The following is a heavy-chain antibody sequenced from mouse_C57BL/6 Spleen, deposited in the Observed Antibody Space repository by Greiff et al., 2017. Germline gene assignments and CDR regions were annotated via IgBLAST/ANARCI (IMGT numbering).Heavy chain of an antibody. Sequence: EVKLMESGGGLVQPGGSMKLSCVASGFTFSNYWMNWVRPSPEKGLEWVAQIRLKSDNYATHYAESVKGRFTISRDDSKSSVYLQMNNLRAEDTGIYYCTRRTVYFDYWGQGTTLTVS. D-gene: IGHD1-1*01. J-gene: IGHJ2*01. CDR2: IRLKSDNYAT. CDR1: GFTFSNYW. V-gene: IGHV6-3*01. CDR3: TRRTVYFDY.